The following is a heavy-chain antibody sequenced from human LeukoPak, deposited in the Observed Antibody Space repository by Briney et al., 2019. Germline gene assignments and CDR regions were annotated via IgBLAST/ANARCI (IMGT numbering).Heavy chain of an antibody. J-gene: IGHJ1*01. Sequence: PGGSLILSCAASGFTFRSYGMHWVRQAPGKGLEYVSAISSNGGRTYYANSVKGRFTISRDNSRNTLYLQMGSLRAEDMAVYYCATYYYDSGGFHFHHWGQGTLVTVSS. CDR3: ATYYYDSGGFHFHH. V-gene: IGHV3-64*01. CDR2: ISSNGGRT. D-gene: IGHD3-22*01. CDR1: GFTFRSYG.